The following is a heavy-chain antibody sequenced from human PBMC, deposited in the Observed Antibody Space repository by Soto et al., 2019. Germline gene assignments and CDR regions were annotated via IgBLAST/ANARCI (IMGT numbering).Heavy chain of an antibody. CDR1: GFSLSTSGVG. CDR3: ALSYGDWRDDAFDI. V-gene: IGHV2-5*02. J-gene: IGHJ3*02. D-gene: IGHD4-17*01. CDR2: IYWDDDK. Sequence: QITLKESGPTLVKPTQPLTLTCTFSGFSLSTSGVGVGWIRQPPGKALEWLALIYWDDDKRYSPSLKSRLTITKDTSKIQVVLTMTYMGPVDTATYYCALSYGDWRDDAFDIWGQGTMVTVSS.